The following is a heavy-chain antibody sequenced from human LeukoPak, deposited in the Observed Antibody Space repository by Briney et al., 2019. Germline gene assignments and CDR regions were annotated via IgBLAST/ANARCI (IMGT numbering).Heavy chain of an antibody. CDR2: VSTYNGNT. D-gene: IGHD6-19*01. V-gene: IGHV1-18*01. J-gene: IGHJ4*02. Sequence: ASVKVSCKPSGYTFTSYGINWVRQAPGQGLEWMGWVSTYNGNTNYAHNLQGRVTMTTDTSTSTAYMELRSLRSDDTAVYYCARDYSSGWPNFDYWGQGTLVTVSS. CDR3: ARDYSSGWPNFDY. CDR1: GYTFTSYG.